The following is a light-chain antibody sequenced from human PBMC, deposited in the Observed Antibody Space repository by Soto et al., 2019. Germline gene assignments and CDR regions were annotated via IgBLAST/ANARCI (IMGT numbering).Light chain of an antibody. J-gene: IGKJ2*01. CDR2: DAS. CDR1: QSITSW. Sequence: DIQMTQSPSTLSASVGDRVTITCRASQSITSWLAWYQQKPGKAPKLLIFDASSLESGVLSRFSASGSGTEFTLTIISLQPDDVAAYYCQQYKSYSYTFGQGTKLEIK. V-gene: IGKV1-5*01. CDR3: QQYKSYSYT.